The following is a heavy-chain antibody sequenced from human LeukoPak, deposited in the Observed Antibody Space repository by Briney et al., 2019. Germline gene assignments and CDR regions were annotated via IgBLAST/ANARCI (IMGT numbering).Heavy chain of an antibody. J-gene: IGHJ4*02. CDR1: GGSISSYY. CDR2: IYYSGST. CDR3: VRHRASYFDY. V-gene: IGHV4-59*01. Sequence: PSETLSLTCTVSGGSISSYYWSWIRQPPGKGLEWIGYIYYSGSTNYNLSLKSRVTISVDTSKNQFSLKLSSVTAADTAVYYCVRHRASYFDYWGQGTLVLVSS. D-gene: IGHD5-24*01.